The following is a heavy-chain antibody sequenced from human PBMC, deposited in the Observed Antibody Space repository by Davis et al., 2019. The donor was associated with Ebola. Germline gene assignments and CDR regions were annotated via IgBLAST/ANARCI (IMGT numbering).Heavy chain of an antibody. Sequence: GGSLRLSCKGSGYIFTTYWIGWVRQIPGKGLEWMGIIYPGDSDTRYSPSFQGQVTSSADKSISTAYLQWSSLKASDTAMYYCARQITIFGVVILDYWGQGTLVTVSS. V-gene: IGHV5-51*01. D-gene: IGHD3-3*01. CDR3: ARQITIFGVVILDY. CDR1: GYIFTTYW. CDR2: IYPGDSDT. J-gene: IGHJ4*02.